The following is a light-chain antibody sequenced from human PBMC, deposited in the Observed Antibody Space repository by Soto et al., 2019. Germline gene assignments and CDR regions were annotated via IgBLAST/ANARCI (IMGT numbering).Light chain of an antibody. CDR1: SSDVGAYNY. CDR2: DVS. Sequence: HSVLTQPASVSGSPGQSITISCTGTSSDVGAYNYVSWYQHHPGKAPKLMIYDVSNRPLGVSNRFSGSKSGNTASLTISGLQAEDEADYYCSSYTTSTTYVFGSGTKVTVL. CDR3: SSYTTSTTYV. J-gene: IGLJ1*01. V-gene: IGLV2-14*03.